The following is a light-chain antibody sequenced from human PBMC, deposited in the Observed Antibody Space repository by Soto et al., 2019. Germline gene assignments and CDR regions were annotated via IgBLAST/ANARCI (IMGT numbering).Light chain of an antibody. J-gene: IGKJ1*01. CDR3: QQRSNWPWT. CDR1: QSVSSY. Sequence: EIVLTQSPATLSLSPGERATLSCRASQSVSSYLFWYQQKPSQAPRLLIYDASNMATGIPARFSGSGSGTDFTLTISSLEPEDFAVYYCQQRSNWPWTFGQGTKVDIK. V-gene: IGKV3-11*01. CDR2: DAS.